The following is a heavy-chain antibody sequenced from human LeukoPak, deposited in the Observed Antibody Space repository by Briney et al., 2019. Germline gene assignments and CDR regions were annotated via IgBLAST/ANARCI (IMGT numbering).Heavy chain of an antibody. Sequence: SVKVSCKASGGTFSSYAISWVRQAPGQGLEWMGGINPIFGTANYAQKFQGRVTITADESTSTAYMELSSLRSEDTAVYYCAVQVGSPASFDYWGQGTLVTVSS. V-gene: IGHV1-69*13. CDR2: INPIFGTA. D-gene: IGHD1-1*01. CDR1: GGTFSSYA. J-gene: IGHJ4*02. CDR3: AVQVGSPASFDY.